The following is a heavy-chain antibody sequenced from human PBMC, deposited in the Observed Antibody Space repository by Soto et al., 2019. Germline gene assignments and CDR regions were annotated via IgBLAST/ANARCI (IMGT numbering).Heavy chain of an antibody. V-gene: IGHV1-18*01. J-gene: IGHJ6*02. CDR2: ISGYNANT. D-gene: IGHD3-16*01. CDR1: GYSFTRYG. Sequence: QVQQVQSGAEVKKPGASVKVSCKASGYSFTRYGISWVRQAPGQGLEWMGWISGYNANTNYPENLQGRVTMNTDTSTSTAYMEVRNLISDDTAVYYCARMGDVPYYYYGLDVWGQGTTVTVSS. CDR3: ARMGDVPYYYYGLDV.